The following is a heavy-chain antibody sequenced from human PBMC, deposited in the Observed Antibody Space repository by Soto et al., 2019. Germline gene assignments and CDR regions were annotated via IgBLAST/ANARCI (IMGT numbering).Heavy chain of an antibody. D-gene: IGHD3-10*01. CDR1: GFTFSSYG. CDR2: IWYDGSNK. CDR3: ARDSDYGSGSYYPNYYYYGMDV. Sequence: QVQLVESGGGVVQPGRSLRLSCAASGFTFSSYGMHWVRQAPGKGLVWVAVIWYDGSNKYYADSVKGRFTISRDNSKNTLYLQMNSLRAEDTALYYCARDSDYGSGSYYPNYYYYGMDVWGQGTTVTVSS. V-gene: IGHV3-33*01. J-gene: IGHJ6*02.